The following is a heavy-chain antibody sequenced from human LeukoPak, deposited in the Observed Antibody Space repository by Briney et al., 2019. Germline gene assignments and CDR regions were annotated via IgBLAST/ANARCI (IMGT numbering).Heavy chain of an antibody. Sequence: GGSLRLSCTASGFTFGDYAMSWVRQAPGKGLEWVGFIRSKAYGGTTEYAASVKGRFTISRDDSKSIAYLQMNSLKTEDTAVYYCNAYDFWTGTVDYWGQGTLVTVSS. CDR3: NAYDFWTGTVDY. V-gene: IGHV3-49*04. CDR2: IRSKAYGGTT. J-gene: IGHJ4*02. D-gene: IGHD3-3*01. CDR1: GFTFGDYA.